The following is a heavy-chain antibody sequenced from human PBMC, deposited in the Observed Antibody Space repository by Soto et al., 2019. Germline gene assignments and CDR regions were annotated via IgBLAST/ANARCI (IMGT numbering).Heavy chain of an antibody. J-gene: IGHJ4*02. CDR1: GFTFNNCA. CDR3: AKVRQRFLDILTGATNFDS. V-gene: IGHV3-23*01. Sequence: EVHLLGSGGDLVKPGGSLRLSCEVSGFTFNNCAMSWVRQSPGKGLEWVSTISSDGDLRHYAESVKGRFTISRDNSKSSLFLQMNSLRAEDTALYFCAKVRQRFLDILTGATNFDSWGQVTLVTVSS. D-gene: IGHD3-9*01. CDR2: ISSDGDLR.